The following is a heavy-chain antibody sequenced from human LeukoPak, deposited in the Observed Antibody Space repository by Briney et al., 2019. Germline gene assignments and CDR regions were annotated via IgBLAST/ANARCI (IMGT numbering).Heavy chain of an antibody. D-gene: IGHD4-23*01. Sequence: PGRSLRLSCAASGFTISQYAMHWVRQAPGKGLEWVAAIWYDGSNDYYANSVKGRFTISRDNSKNTLYLQMGSLRADDMAVYYCARATNSYGGNSDYWGQGTLVTVSS. CDR1: GFTISQYA. CDR3: ARATNSYGGNSDY. CDR2: IWYDGSND. V-gene: IGHV3-33*01. J-gene: IGHJ4*02.